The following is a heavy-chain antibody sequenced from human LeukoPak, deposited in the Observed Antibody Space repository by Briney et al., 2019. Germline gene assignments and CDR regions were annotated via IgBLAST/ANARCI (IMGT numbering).Heavy chain of an antibody. D-gene: IGHD3-22*01. J-gene: IGHJ4*02. CDR1: GFTFSTYS. CDR3: ARGSIGYYYDSSGSDYFDY. Sequence: GGSLRLSCAASGFTFSTYSMNWVRQAPGKGLEWVSYISSTSSTIYYADSVKGRFTISRDNAKNSLYLQMNSLRAEDTAVYYCARGSIGYYYDSSGSDYFDYWGQGTLVTVSS. V-gene: IGHV3-48*04. CDR2: ISSTSSTI.